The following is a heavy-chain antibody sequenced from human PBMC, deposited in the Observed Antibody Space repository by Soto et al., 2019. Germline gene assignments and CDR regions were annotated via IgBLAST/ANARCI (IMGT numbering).Heavy chain of an antibody. D-gene: IGHD6-19*01. CDR2: MNPYSGYT. Sequence: QVQLVQSGAEVKKPGASVKVSCKASGYTFTSYEINWVRQATGQGLEWMGWMNPYSGYTDYAQKFQGRVTMTRNTSITTGYMELISMTSEDTVVDFGARRLAVAGKRFEPCGEGTMVTVS. CDR1: GYTFTSYE. J-gene: IGHJ5*02. CDR3: ARRLAVAGKRFEP. V-gene: IGHV1-8*01.